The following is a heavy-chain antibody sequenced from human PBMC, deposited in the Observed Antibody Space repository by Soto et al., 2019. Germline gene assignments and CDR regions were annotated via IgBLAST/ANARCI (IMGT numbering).Heavy chain of an antibody. V-gene: IGHV3-30*03. CDR2: TLYDGSNK. Sequence: QVQLVESGGGVVQPGRSLRLSCAASGFIFNNNAMHWVRQAPGKGLEWVAVTLYDGSNKYYADSVKGRLTISRDNSKNTLYLEMNSLRAEDTAVYYCARDRSRGWSYFDYWGQGTLVTVSS. CDR1: GFIFNNNA. CDR3: ARDRSRGWSYFDY. D-gene: IGHD6-19*01. J-gene: IGHJ4*02.